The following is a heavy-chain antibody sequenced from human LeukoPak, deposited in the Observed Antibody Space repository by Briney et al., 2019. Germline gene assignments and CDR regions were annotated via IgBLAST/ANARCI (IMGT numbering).Heavy chain of an antibody. CDR1: GFTFSSYA. CDR3: AKGQLYFDY. CDR2: ISGSGGST. Sequence: GGSLRLSCAASGFTFSSYAMSRVRKAPGKGLEWVSAISGSGGSTYYADSVKGRFTISRDDSKNTLYLQMNSLRAEDTAVYYCAKGQLYFDYWGQGTLVTVSS. J-gene: IGHJ4*02. D-gene: IGHD1-1*01. V-gene: IGHV3-23*01.